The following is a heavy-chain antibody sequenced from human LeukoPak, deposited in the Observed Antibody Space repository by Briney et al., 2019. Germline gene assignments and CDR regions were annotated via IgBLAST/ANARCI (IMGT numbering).Heavy chain of an antibody. CDR2: IYSGGST. V-gene: IGHV3-53*01. CDR3: AKDPGYSGYRRLDY. Sequence: GGSLGLSCAASGFTVSSNYMSWVRQAPGKGLEWVSVIYSGGSTYYADSVKGRFTVSRDNSKNTLYLQMNSLRAEDTAVYYCAKDPGYSGYRRLDYWGQGTLVTVSP. D-gene: IGHD5-12*01. CDR1: GFTVSSNY. J-gene: IGHJ4*02.